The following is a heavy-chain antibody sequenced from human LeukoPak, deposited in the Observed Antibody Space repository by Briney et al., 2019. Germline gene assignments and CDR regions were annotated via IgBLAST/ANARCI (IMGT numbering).Heavy chain of an antibody. D-gene: IGHD5-12*01. J-gene: IGHJ3*02. CDR1: GFTFSAFA. CDR3: ARGTTDIVAEISDAFDI. Sequence: GGSLRLSYAASGFTFSAFAMHWARQAPGKGLEWVAAISYDASNKYYAVSVRGRFTISRDNSRNTLFLQMNSLRADDTAVYYCARGTTDIVAEISDAFDIWGQGTVVTVSS. CDR2: ISYDASNK. V-gene: IGHV3-30-3*01.